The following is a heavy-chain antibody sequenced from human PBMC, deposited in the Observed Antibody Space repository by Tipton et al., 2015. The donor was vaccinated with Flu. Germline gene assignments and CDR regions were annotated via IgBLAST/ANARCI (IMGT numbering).Heavy chain of an antibody. V-gene: IGHV4-34*01. Sequence: TLSLTCAVYGGSLSGYYWSWIRQSPGKGLEWIGEINHSGSTNYNPSLQSRVTMSVDTSRNQFSLSLTSVTAADAAIYYCARSGSYHHYYFDLWGRGTLVSVSS. J-gene: IGHJ2*01. CDR2: INHSGST. CDR3: ARSGSYHHYYFDL. D-gene: IGHD1-26*01. CDR1: GGSLSGYY.